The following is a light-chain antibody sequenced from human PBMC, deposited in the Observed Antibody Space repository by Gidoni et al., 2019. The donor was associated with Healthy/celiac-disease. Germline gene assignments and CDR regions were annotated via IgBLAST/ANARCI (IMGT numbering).Light chain of an antibody. CDR3: QQANSFPRT. CDR2: AAS. Sequence: IHMTQSPSSVSASVGDRVTITCRASQGISSWLAWHQQKPGKAPKLLIYAASSLQSGVPSRFSGSGSGTDFTLTISSLQPEDFATYYCQQANSFPRTFGQGTKLEIK. V-gene: IGKV1D-12*01. J-gene: IGKJ2*01. CDR1: QGISSW.